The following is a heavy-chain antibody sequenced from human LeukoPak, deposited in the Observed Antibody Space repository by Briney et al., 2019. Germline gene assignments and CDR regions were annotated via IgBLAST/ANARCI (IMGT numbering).Heavy chain of an antibody. J-gene: IGHJ6*02. V-gene: IGHV3-30*04. CDR1: GFTFSSYA. Sequence: GGSLRLSCAAPGFTFSSYAMHWVRQAPGKGLEWVAVISYDGSNKYYADSVKGRFTISRDNSKNTLYLQMNSLRAEDTAVYYCARDGDYDILTGYHYYYYYYGMDVWGQGTTVTVSS. CDR2: ISYDGSNK. D-gene: IGHD3-9*01. CDR3: ARDGDYDILTGYHYYYYYYGMDV.